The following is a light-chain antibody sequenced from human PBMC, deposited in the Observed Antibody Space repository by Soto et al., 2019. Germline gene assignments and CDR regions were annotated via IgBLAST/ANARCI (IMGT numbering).Light chain of an antibody. J-gene: IGLJ3*02. CDR3: LLYLGGGIWV. V-gene: IGLV8-61*01. CDR1: SGPVFTSSY. CDR2: NTN. Sequence: QAVVTQEPSCSVSPGGTVTLTCGLSSGPVFTSSYPNWYQQTPGQAPPTLIFNTNTRSSGVPDRFSGSILGDKAALTITGAKADDDSYYYCLLYLGGGIWVFGGGTKLTVL.